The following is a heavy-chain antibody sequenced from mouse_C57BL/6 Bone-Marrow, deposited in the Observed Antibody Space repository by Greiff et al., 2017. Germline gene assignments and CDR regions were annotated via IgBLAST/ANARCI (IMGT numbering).Heavy chain of an antibody. CDR1: GYTFTSYW. D-gene: IGHD1-1*01. V-gene: IGHV1-55*01. CDR2: IYPGSGST. Sequence: QVQLQQPGAELVKPGASVKMSCKASGYTFTSYWITWVKQRPGQGLEWIGDIYPGSGSTNYNEKFKSKATLTLDTSSSTASMQLSSLTSKDSAVYYCARNFYYYGSSYYAMDYWGQGTSVTVSS. CDR3: ARNFYYYGSSYYAMDY. J-gene: IGHJ4*01.